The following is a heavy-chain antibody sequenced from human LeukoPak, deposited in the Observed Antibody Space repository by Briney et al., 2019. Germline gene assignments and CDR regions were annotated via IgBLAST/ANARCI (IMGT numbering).Heavy chain of an antibody. CDR2: ISNSGNTI. J-gene: IGHJ5*02. CDR1: RFTFSNYE. CDR3: ARGGYYGSGTYLENWFDP. D-gene: IGHD3-10*01. V-gene: IGHV3-48*03. Sequence: GGSLRLSCSASRFTFSNYEMNWVRQAPGKGLEWVSYISNSGNTIFYADSVKGRFTISRDNAKNSLYLQMDSLRAEDTAVYYCARGGYYGSGTYLENWFDPWGQGTLVTVSS.